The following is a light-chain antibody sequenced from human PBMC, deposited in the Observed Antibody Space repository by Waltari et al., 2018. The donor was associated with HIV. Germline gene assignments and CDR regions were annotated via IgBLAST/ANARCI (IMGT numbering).Light chain of an antibody. J-gene: IGKJ4*01. CDR1: QNISSNY. CDR3: QQSSTSPLT. CDR2: GTS. Sequence: EIVLTQSPGTLSLSPGETATLSCRVSQNISSNYLAWYQQKPGQAPRLLIFGTSSRVTAIPDRFSGGGSGTDFTLTITRLEPEDFAMYYCQQSSTSPLTFGGGTKVEI. V-gene: IGKV3-20*01.